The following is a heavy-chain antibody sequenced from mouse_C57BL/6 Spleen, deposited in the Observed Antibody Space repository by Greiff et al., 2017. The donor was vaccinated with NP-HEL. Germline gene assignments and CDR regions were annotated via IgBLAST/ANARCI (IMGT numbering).Heavy chain of an antibody. Sequence: QVQLQQSGAELVRPGASVTLSCKASGYTFTDYEMHWVKQTPVHGLEWIGAIDPETGGTAYNQKFKGKAILTADKSSSSAYMELRSLTSEDSAVYYCTISGYYGSLDYWGQGTTLTVSS. V-gene: IGHV1-15*01. J-gene: IGHJ2*01. D-gene: IGHD1-1*01. CDR2: IDPETGGT. CDR1: GYTFTDYE. CDR3: TISGYYGSLDY.